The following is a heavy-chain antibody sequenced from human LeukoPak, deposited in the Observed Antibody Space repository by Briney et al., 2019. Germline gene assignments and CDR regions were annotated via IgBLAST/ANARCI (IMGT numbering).Heavy chain of an antibody. Sequence: GASVKVSCKASGYTFTGYYMHWVRQAPGQGLEWMGWINPNSGGTNYAQKFQGKVTMTRDTSISTAYMELSRLRSDDTAVYYCARGTRTAGFNWFDPWGQGTLVTVSS. CDR2: INPNSGGT. D-gene: IGHD6-13*01. CDR3: ARGTRTAGFNWFDP. V-gene: IGHV1-2*02. J-gene: IGHJ5*02. CDR1: GYTFTGYY.